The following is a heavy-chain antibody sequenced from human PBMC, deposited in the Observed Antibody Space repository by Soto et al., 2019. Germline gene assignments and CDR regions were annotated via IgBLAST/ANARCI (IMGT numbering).Heavy chain of an antibody. J-gene: IGHJ6*03. V-gene: IGHV3-23*01. CDR2: ISVSGGST. D-gene: IGHD2-21*01. CDR3: AGDYRSYYLGF. Sequence: EVQLLESGGGLVQPGGSLRLSCAASGFTFSSYAMSWVRQAPGKGLEWVSCISVSGGSTYYADSVMGRFTIPRDNHKNSLYVQMDSLRAEDAAVCYCAGDYRSYYLGFWGTGTTVTGSS. CDR1: GFTFSSYA.